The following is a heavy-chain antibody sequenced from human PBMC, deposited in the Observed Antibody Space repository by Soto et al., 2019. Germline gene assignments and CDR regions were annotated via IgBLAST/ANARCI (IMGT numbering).Heavy chain of an antibody. Sequence: SETLSLTCAVSGGSISSGGHSWSWIRQPPGKGLEWIGYIYHSGSTYYNPSLKSRVTISVDRSKNQFSLKLSSVTAADTAVYYCARIESRYLGFDIWGQGTMVTVSS. CDR3: ARIESRYLGFDI. V-gene: IGHV4-30-2*01. J-gene: IGHJ3*02. CDR1: GGSISSGGHS. D-gene: IGHD3-9*01. CDR2: IYHSGST.